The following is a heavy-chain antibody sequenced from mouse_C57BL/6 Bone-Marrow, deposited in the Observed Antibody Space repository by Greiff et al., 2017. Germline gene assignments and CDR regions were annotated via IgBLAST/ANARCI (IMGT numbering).Heavy chain of an antibody. CDR2: IDPENGDT. D-gene: IGHD2-5*01. V-gene: IGHV14-4*01. Sequence: EVQLQQSGAELVRPGASVKLSCTASGFNIKDDYMHWVKQRPEQGLEWIGWIDPENGDTEYASKFQGKATITADTSSNTAYLQLSSLTSEDTAVYYCTTWSNYRCAYWGQGTLVTVSA. CDR1: GFNIKDDY. J-gene: IGHJ3*01. CDR3: TTWSNYRCAY.